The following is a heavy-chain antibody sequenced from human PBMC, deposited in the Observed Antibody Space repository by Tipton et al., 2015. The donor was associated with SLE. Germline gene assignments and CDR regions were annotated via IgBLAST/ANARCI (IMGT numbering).Heavy chain of an antibody. CDR2: ISSNGGST. Sequence: GSLRLSCSASGFTFSSYAMHWVRQAPGKGLEYVSAISSNGGSTYYADSVKGRFTISRDNSKNTLYLQMGSLRAEDTAVYYCVKDRYSSGWSEDYWGQGTLVTVSS. D-gene: IGHD6-19*01. CDR1: GFTFSSYA. CDR3: VKDRYSSGWSEDY. V-gene: IGHV3-64D*06. J-gene: IGHJ4*02.